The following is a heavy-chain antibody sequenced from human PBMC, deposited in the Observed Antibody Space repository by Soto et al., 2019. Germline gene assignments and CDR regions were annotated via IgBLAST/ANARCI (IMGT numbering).Heavy chain of an antibody. V-gene: IGHV1-3*01. D-gene: IGHD3-16*01. Sequence: GASVKVSCKASGYTFTSYAMHWVRQAPGQRLEWMGWINAGNGNTKYSQKFQGRVTITRDTSASTAYMELSSLRSEDTAVYYCARSGPLGVELYYYYGMDVWGQGTTVTVSS. CDR2: INAGNGNT. CDR3: ARSGPLGVELYYYYGMDV. CDR1: GYTFTSYA. J-gene: IGHJ6*02.